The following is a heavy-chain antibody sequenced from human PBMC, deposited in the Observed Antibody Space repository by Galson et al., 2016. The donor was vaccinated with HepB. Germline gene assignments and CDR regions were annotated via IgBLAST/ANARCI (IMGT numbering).Heavy chain of an antibody. Sequence: SLRLSCAASGFTFHDYSMHWVRQAPGKGLEWVSGISGNGNYIDYADSVKGRFTISRDNAKNSVFLQMNSLRADDTALYYCAKGLNRNNYYGMDVWGQGPTVTVSS. V-gene: IGHV3-9*01. CDR2: ISGNGNYI. CDR3: AKGLNRNNYYGMDV. CDR1: GFTFHDYS. J-gene: IGHJ6*02.